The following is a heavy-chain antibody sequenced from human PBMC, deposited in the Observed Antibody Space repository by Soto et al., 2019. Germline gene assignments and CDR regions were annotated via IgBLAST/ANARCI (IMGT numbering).Heavy chain of an antibody. V-gene: IGHV1-46*01. CDR2: INPSGGST. Sequence: GSVKGSCKASEYTFSSYYMHWVGQAPGKGLEGMGIINPSGGSTSYAQKFQGRVTMTRDTSTSTVYMELSSLRSEDTAVYYCARAISDYDFWSGYLGPYYYYYYGMDVWGQGTTVTVSS. CDR3: ARAISDYDFWSGYLGPYYYYYYGMDV. CDR1: EYTFSSYY. D-gene: IGHD3-3*01. J-gene: IGHJ6*02.